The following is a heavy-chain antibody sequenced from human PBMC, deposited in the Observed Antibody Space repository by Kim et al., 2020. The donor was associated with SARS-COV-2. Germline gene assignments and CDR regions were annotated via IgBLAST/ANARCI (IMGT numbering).Heavy chain of an antibody. CDR3: ARQVATNTPDALDV. D-gene: IGHD5-12*01. J-gene: IGHJ6*02. CDR2: IFPGDSDT. CDR1: GYRFSNNW. Sequence: GESLKISCKGSGYRFSNNWIGWVRQMSGKGLEWMGIIFPGDSDTRYSPSLQGQVTISVDKSISTAYLQWSSLRASDTAIYYCARQVATNTPDALDVWGQGTTVTVSS. V-gene: IGHV5-51*01.